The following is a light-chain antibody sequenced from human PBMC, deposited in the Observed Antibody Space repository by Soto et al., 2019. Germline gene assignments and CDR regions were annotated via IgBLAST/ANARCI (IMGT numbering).Light chain of an antibody. J-gene: IGKJ2*01. CDR3: QQYNNWPPLT. Sequence: EIVMTQSPATLSVSPGERATLSCRASQSVSSNLAWYQQKPGQAPRLLSYGASTRATGIPARFSGSRSGTEGTLNISSLQSEDVAVYYCQQYNNWPPLTCGQETNLEIK. CDR1: QSVSSN. CDR2: GAS. V-gene: IGKV3-15*01.